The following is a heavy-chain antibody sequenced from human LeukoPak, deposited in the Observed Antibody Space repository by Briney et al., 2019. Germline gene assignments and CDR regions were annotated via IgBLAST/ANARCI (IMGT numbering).Heavy chain of an antibody. Sequence: GASVKVSCKASGYSFRNYGISWVRQAPGQGLEWMGWISPYSGSTDYPQKFKGRVTMTRDTSTSTVYMELTSLRSGDTAVYYCARLDVWGQGTTVTVSS. CDR1: GYSFRNYG. J-gene: IGHJ6*02. V-gene: IGHV1-18*01. CDR2: ISPYSGST. D-gene: IGHD6-25*01. CDR3: ARLDV.